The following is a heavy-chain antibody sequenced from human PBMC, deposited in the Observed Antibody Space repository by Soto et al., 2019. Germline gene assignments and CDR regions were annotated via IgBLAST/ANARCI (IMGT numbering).Heavy chain of an antibody. J-gene: IGHJ3*02. CDR2: IWYDGSNK. CDR3: ARDGWGIAACTTTIANVHDAFDI. D-gene: IGHD6-13*01. CDR1: GFTFSSYG. Sequence: QVQLVESGGGVVQPGRSLRLSCAASGFTFSSYGMHWVRQAPGKGLEWVAVIWYDGSNKYYADSVKGRFTISRDNSKNTLYLQMNSLRAEDTAVYYCARDGWGIAACTTTIANVHDAFDIWGQGTMVTVSS. V-gene: IGHV3-33*01.